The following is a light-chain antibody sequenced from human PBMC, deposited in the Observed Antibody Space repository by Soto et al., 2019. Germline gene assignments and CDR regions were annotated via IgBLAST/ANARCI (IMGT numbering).Light chain of an antibody. CDR2: DSS. CDR1: QSVRNW. CDR3: QQYNYFWA. Sequence: DIQMTQSPSTLFASVGDRVTITCRASQSVRNWLAWYQQKPGRAPQLLIYDSSTLEPGVPSRFRGSGSGTEFSLTISSLQPDDFATYYCQQYNYFWAFGQGTKVDIK. J-gene: IGKJ1*01. V-gene: IGKV1-5*01.